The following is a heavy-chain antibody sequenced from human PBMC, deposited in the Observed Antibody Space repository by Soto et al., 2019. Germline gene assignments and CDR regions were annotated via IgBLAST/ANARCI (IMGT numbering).Heavy chain of an antibody. V-gene: IGHV1-3*01. CDR2: INAGNGNT. CDR3: ARVALWFGEIYYYYGMDV. D-gene: IGHD3-10*01. Sequence: ASVKVSCKASGYTFTSYAMHWVRQAPGQRLEWMGWINAGNGNTKYSQKFQGRVTITRDTSASTAYMELSSLRSEDTAVYYCARVALWFGEIYYYYGMDVWGQGTTVTVSS. J-gene: IGHJ6*02. CDR1: GYTFTSYA.